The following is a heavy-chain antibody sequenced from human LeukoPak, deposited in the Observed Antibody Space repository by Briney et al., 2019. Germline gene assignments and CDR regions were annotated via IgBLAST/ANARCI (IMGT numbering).Heavy chain of an antibody. CDR3: AKSGGYGLIDY. Sequence: SGTLSLTCTVSGASVSGSPYYWGWIRQPPGKGLEWVGSIYSSGSTYYNASLQSRVTISIETTKNQISLRLNSVAAADTATYYCAKSGGYGLIDYWGQGTLVTVSS. CDR2: IYSSGST. V-gene: IGHV4-39*01. D-gene: IGHD1-26*01. CDR1: GASVSGSPYY. J-gene: IGHJ4*02.